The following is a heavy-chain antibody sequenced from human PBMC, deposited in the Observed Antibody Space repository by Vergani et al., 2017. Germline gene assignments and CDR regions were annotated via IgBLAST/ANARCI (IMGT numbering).Heavy chain of an antibody. Sequence: EVQLVESGGGVVQPGGSLRLSCGASGFTFDDYAMHWVRQAPGKGLEWVSGINWNSDSIAYADSVKGRFTISRDNAKNSLYLQMNSLRAEDTALYYCVKDIAASGNYWYFDLWGRGTLVTVSS. CDR2: INWNSDSI. V-gene: IGHV3-9*01. D-gene: IGHD6-13*01. J-gene: IGHJ2*01. CDR3: VKDIAASGNYWYFDL. CDR1: GFTFDDYA.